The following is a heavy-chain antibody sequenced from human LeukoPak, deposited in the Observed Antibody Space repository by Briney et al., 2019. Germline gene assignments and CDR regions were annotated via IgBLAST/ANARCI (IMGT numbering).Heavy chain of an antibody. CDR3: ASDSGWYDAFDI. D-gene: IGHD6-19*01. Sequence: PSETLSLTCTVSGGSISSYYWSWIRQPPGKGLEWIGYIYYSGSTNYNPSLKSRVTISVDTSKNQFSLKLSSVTAADTAVYCCASDSGWYDAFDIWGQGTMVTVSS. V-gene: IGHV4-59*01. CDR2: IYYSGST. CDR1: GGSISSYY. J-gene: IGHJ3*02.